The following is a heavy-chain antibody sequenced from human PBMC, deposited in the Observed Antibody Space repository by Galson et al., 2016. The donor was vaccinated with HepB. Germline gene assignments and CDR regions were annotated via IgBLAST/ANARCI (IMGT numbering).Heavy chain of an antibody. CDR1: GGTFGSQT. Sequence: SVKVSCKASGGTFGSQTISWVRQAPGEGLESMGSTIPLLGIADNAQKFQGRVTITADKSTNIIYMELSSLRSEDTAVYYCARVAHSSWGGYFDLWGRGTLVTVSS. CDR3: ARVAHSSWGGYFDL. CDR2: TIPLLGIA. J-gene: IGHJ2*01. D-gene: IGHD2-15*01. V-gene: IGHV1-69*02.